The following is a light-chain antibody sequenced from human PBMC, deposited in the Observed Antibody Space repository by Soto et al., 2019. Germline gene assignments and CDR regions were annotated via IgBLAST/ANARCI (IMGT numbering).Light chain of an antibody. CDR2: GNS. V-gene: IGLV1-40*01. CDR1: SSNIGAGYD. CDR3: HAYASILSGDF. J-gene: IGLJ7*02. Sequence: QSVLTQPPSVSGAPGQRVTISCTGSSSNIGAGYDVHWYQQLPGTAPKLLIYGNSNRPSGVPDRFSGSKSGISASLAITGLQALDEADYYSHAYASILSGDFFGSGTKLTAL.